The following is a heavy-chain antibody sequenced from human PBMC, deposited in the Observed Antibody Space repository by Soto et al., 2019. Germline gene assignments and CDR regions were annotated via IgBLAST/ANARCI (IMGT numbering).Heavy chain of an antibody. CDR1: GDSVSSNSAA. D-gene: IGHD2-2*01. CDR2: TYYRSKRYN. Sequence: SQTLSLTCAISGDSVSSNSAAWNWIRQSPSRGLEWLGRTYYRSKRYNDYAVSVKSRITINPDTSKNQFSLQLNSVTPEDTAVYYCARGYCSSTSCYRDAFEIWGQGTMVTVSS. CDR3: ARGYCSSTSCYRDAFEI. V-gene: IGHV6-1*01. J-gene: IGHJ3*02.